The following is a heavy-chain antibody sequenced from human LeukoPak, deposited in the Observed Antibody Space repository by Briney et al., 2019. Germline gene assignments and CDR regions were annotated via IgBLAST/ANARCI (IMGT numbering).Heavy chain of an antibody. CDR1: GYTFTGYY. CDR2: INPNSGGT. J-gene: IGHJ3*02. V-gene: IGHV1-2*02. D-gene: IGHD1-7*01. CDR3: ARDRASITGTTIGAFDI. Sequence: GASVKVSCKASGYTFTGYYMHWVRQAPGQGLEWMGWINPNSGGTNYAQKFQGRVTMTRDTSISTAYMELSRLRSDDTAVYYCARDRASITGTTIGAFDIWGQGTMVTVSS.